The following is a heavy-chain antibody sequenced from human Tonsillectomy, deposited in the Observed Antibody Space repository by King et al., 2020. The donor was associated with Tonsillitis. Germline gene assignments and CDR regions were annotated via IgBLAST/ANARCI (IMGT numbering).Heavy chain of an antibody. J-gene: IGHJ4*02. V-gene: IGHV3-53*01. CDR1: GFTVSSNY. D-gene: IGHD6-13*01. CDR3: ARDVAAAGFLWD. Sequence: EVQLVESGGGLIQPGGSLRLSFAASGFTVSSNYMSWVRQAPGKGLEWVSVIYSVGSTYYADSVKGRFTLSRDNSKNTLYLQMNSLRAEDTAVYYCARDVAAAGFLWDWGQGTLVTVSS. CDR2: IYSVGST.